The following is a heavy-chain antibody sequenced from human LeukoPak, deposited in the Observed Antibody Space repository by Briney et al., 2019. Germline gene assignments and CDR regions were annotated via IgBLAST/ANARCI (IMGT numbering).Heavy chain of an antibody. D-gene: IGHD6-13*01. V-gene: IGHV3-74*01. CDR2: INIAGNST. CDR3: ARAAIAATGTSPDY. CDR1: GFTFSSYW. Sequence: GGSLRLSCAASGFTFSSYWMHWVRQAPGKGLVWVSRINIAGNSTSYADSVKGRFTISRDNAKNTLYLQMNSLRVEDTAVYYCARAAIAATGTSPDYWGQGTLVTVSA. J-gene: IGHJ4*02.